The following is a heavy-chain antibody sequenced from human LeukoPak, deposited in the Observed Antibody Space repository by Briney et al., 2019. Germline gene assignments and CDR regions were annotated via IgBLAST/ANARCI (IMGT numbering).Heavy chain of an antibody. D-gene: IGHD6-13*01. J-gene: IGHJ4*02. CDR3: ARDVGGIAAAAHFDY. CDR2: IYYSGST. CDR1: GGSISSYY. Sequence: SETLSPTCTVSGGSISSYYWSWIRQPPGKGLEWIGYIYYSGSTNYNPSLKSRVTISVDTSKNQFSLKLSSVTAADTAVYYCARDVGGIAAAAHFDYWGQGTLVTVSS. V-gene: IGHV4-59*01.